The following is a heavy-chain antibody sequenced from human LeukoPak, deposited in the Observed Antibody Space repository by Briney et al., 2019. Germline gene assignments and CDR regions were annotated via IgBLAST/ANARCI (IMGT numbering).Heavy chain of an antibody. CDR2: IYYSGST. D-gene: IGHD4/OR15-4a*01. V-gene: IGHV4-59*01. J-gene: IGHJ3*02. Sequence: SETLSLTRTVSGGSISRYYWSWIRPPPGKGLEWSGYIYYSGSTNYNPSLKSRVTISVDTSKNQFSLKPSSVTAADTAVYYCARGGDYGPPPARDAFDIWGQGKMVTVSS. CDR1: GGSISRYY. CDR3: ARGGDYGPPPARDAFDI.